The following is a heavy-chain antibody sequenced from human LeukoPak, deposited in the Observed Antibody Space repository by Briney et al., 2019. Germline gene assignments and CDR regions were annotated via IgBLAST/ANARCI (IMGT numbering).Heavy chain of an antibody. J-gene: IGHJ3*02. D-gene: IGHD5-12*01. CDR1: GCSISSGDYY. CDR3: AREGRVATNAFDI. Sequence: PSETLSLTCTVSGCSISSGDYYWSWIRQPPGKGLEWIGYIYYSGSTYYNPSLKSRVTISVDTSKNQFSLKLSSVTAADTAVYYCAREGRVATNAFDIWGQGTMVTVSS. V-gene: IGHV4-30-4*01. CDR2: IYYSGST.